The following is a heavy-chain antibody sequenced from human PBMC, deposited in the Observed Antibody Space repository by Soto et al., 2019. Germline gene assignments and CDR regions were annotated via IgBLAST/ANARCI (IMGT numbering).Heavy chain of an antibody. Sequence: SETLSLTCTVSGGSISSSSYYWGWIRQPPGKGLEWIGSIYYSGSTYYNPSLKSRVTMSVDTSKNQFSLKLSSVPAADTAVYYCARRLRDYYGSGSYYHYGMDVWGQGTTVTVSS. CDR2: IYYSGST. D-gene: IGHD3-10*01. CDR3: ARRLRDYYGSGSYYHYGMDV. CDR1: GGSISSSSYY. V-gene: IGHV4-39*01. J-gene: IGHJ6*02.